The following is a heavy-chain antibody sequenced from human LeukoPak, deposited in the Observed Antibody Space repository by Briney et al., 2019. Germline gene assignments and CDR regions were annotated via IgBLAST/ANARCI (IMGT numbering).Heavy chain of an antibody. D-gene: IGHD4-17*01. CDR3: AKVGDYGANWFDP. J-gene: IGHJ5*02. Sequence: GGSLRLSCAASGFTFSSYGMHSVRQAPGKGLEWVAFIRYDGSNKYYADSVKGQFTISRDNSKNTLYLQMNSLRAEDTAVYYCAKVGDYGANWFDPWGQGTLVTVSS. CDR1: GFTFSSYG. V-gene: IGHV3-30*02. CDR2: IRYDGSNK.